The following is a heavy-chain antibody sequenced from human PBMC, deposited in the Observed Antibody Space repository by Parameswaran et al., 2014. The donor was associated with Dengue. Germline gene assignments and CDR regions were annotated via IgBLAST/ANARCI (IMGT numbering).Heavy chain of an antibody. D-gene: IGHD2-2*01. Sequence: VRQAPGKGLEWVSAISGSGGSTYYADSVKGRFTISRDNSKNTLYLQMNSLRAEDTAVYYCAILCGSTSCQSRGFGMDVWGQGTTVTVSS. V-gene: IGHV3-23*01. CDR2: ISGSGGST. CDR3: AILCGSTSCQSRGFGMDV. J-gene: IGHJ6*02.